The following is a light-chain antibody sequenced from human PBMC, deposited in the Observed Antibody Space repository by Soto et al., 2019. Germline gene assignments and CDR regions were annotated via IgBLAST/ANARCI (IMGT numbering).Light chain of an antibody. Sequence: EIVMTQSPATLSLSPGERATLSCRASQSVGKYLVWYQQKPGQAPRLLIYDASNRATGIPARFSGSGSGTDFTLTISSLEPEDLAVYYCQQRGNRPPWTFGQGIKVEIK. CDR3: QQRGNRPPWT. CDR1: QSVGKY. J-gene: IGKJ1*01. CDR2: DAS. V-gene: IGKV3-11*01.